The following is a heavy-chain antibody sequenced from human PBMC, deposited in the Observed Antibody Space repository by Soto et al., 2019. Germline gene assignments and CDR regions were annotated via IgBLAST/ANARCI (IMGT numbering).Heavy chain of an antibody. J-gene: IGHJ6*02. CDR3: ARANDYGDYYVKYYYYGMDV. D-gene: IGHD4-17*01. CDR2: IKQDGSEK. CDR1: GFTFSSYW. V-gene: IGHV3-7*03. Sequence: VQLVESGGGLVQPGGSLRLSCAASGFTFSSYWMSWVRQAPGKGLEWVANIKQDGSEKYYVDSVKGRFTISRDNAKNSLYLQMNSLRAEDTAVYYCARANDYGDYYVKYYYYGMDVWGQGTTVTVSS.